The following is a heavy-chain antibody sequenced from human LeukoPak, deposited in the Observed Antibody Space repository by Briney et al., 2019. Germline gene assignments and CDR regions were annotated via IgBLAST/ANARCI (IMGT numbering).Heavy chain of an antibody. CDR2: IKEDGSQK. Sequence: GGSLRLSCAASGFAFIAYSMNWVRQAPGKGLEWVANIKEDGSQKYYVDSVKGRFTISRDNAKNSLYLQMNSLRAEDTAVYYCARYDSSGYYYYFDYWGQGTLVTVSS. J-gene: IGHJ4*02. CDR1: GFAFIAYS. V-gene: IGHV3-7*01. D-gene: IGHD3-22*01. CDR3: ARYDSSGYYYYFDY.